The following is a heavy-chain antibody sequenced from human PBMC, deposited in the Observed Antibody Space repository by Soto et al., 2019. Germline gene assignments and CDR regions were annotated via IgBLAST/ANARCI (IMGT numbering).Heavy chain of an antibody. J-gene: IGHJ4*02. CDR3: AREMYYYGSGSYSKPSHFDY. Sequence: EVQLVESGEAWFNLGGSLGLPVEPSELPFSSIGLTWVPKPPGRGRRGVANIRQDGSEKYYVDSVKGRFTISRDNAKNSLYLQMNSLRAEDTAVYYCAREMYYYGSGSYSKPSHFDYWGQGTLVTVSS. V-gene: IGHV3-7*01. CDR2: IRQDGSEK. CDR1: ELPFSSIG. D-gene: IGHD3-10*01.